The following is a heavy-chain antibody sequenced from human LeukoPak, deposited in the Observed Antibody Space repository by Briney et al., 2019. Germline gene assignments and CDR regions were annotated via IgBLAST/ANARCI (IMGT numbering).Heavy chain of an antibody. CDR3: ASLRHSSGYPIDY. D-gene: IGHD3-22*01. CDR2: IYPGDSDT. J-gene: IGHJ4*02. CDR1: GYSFTSYL. V-gene: IGHV5-51*01. Sequence: GESLRISCKGSGYSFTSYLIGWVRQMPGKGLEWMGIIYPGDSDTRYSPSFQGQVTISADKSISTAYLQWSSLKASDTAMYYCASLRHSSGYPIDYWGQGTLVTVSS.